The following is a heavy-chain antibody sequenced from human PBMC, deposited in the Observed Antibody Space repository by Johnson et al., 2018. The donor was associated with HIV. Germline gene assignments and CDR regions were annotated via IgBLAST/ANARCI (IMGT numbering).Heavy chain of an antibody. CDR3: ARDGRDLVTRGSFDV. J-gene: IGHJ3*01. CDR2: IFSVGDV. Sequence: MQLVESGGGLVQPGGSLRLSCAASGITVGTNYMSWVRQAPWKGLEWVSVIFSVGDVYYADSVKGRFTISRDNSKNMVYLQMNSLRPEDTAVYYCARDGRDLVTRGSFDVWGQGTVVTVSS. D-gene: IGHD3-9*01. CDR1: GITVGTNY. V-gene: IGHV3-66*02.